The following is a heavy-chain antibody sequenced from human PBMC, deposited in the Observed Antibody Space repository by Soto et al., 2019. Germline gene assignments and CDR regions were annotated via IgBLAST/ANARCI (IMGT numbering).Heavy chain of an antibody. J-gene: IGHJ6*02. CDR1: GFTFSSYA. CDR3: AKAIAVAPYGMDV. Sequence: EVQLLESGGGLVQPGGSLRLSCAASGFTFSSYAMSWVRQAPGKGLEWVSAISGSGGSTDYADSVKGRFTISRDNSKNTRYLQMNSLRAEDTAVYYCAKAIAVAPYGMDVWGQGTTATVSS. V-gene: IGHV3-23*01. D-gene: IGHD6-19*01. CDR2: ISGSGGST.